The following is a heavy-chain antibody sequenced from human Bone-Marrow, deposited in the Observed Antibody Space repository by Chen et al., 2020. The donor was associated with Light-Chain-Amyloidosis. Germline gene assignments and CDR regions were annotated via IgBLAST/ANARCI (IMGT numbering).Heavy chain of an antibody. CDR1: XXXXPNSW. CDR2: IYPDDSDA. J-gene: IGHJ4*02. D-gene: IGHD5-12*01. Sequence: EVQLEQSGPEVKKPGESLKISCXXXXXXXPNSWIGWLRLMPGKGLEWMGVIYPDDSDARYSPSFEGQVTISADKSITTAYLQWRSLXXXDTAMYYCARRRDGYNFDYWGQGTLV. CDR3: ARRRDGYNFDY. V-gene: IGHV5-51*01.